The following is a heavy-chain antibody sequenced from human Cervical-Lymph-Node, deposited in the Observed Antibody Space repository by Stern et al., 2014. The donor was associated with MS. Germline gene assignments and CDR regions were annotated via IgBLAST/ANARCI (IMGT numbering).Heavy chain of an antibody. Sequence: VQLVESGGGLVQPGGSLKLSCAASGILFSGASMHWVRQPSGKGLEWIGRIRSKSNAYTATDTASVKGRFTISRDDSKSTAYLQLNSLKTEDTAVYYCVSDGSGWRNWGQGTLVTVSS. V-gene: IGHV3-73*01. CDR1: GILFSGAS. CDR2: IRSKSNAYTA. CDR3: VSDGSGWRN. D-gene: IGHD3-10*01. J-gene: IGHJ4*02.